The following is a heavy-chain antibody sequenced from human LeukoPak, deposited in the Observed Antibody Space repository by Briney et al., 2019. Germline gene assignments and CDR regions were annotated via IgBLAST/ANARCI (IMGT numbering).Heavy chain of an antibody. V-gene: IGHV3-11*04. CDR1: GFTFSDYY. CDR3: ARVAKYYYGSETYYFFEH. J-gene: IGHJ4*02. CDR2: ISSSGSTI. Sequence: GGSLRLSCAASGFTFSDYYMSWIRQAPGKGLEWVSYISSSGSTICYADSVKGRFTISRDNAKNSLYLQMNSLRAEDTAVYYCARVAKYYYGSETYYFFEHWGQGTPVTASS. D-gene: IGHD3-10*01.